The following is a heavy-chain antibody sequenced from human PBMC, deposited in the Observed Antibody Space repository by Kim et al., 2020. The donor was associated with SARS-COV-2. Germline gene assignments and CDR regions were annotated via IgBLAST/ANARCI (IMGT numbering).Heavy chain of an antibody. CDR1: GGSISSSSYY. Sequence: SVTLSLTCTVSGGSISSSSYYWGWIRQPPGQGLEWIGSNYYSGSTYYNPSLKSRVTISVDTSKNQFSLKLSSVTAADTAEYYCGSLNSNYYYGMDGCGQG. V-gene: IGHV4-39*01. J-gene: IGHJ6*01. CDR2: NYYSGST. D-gene: IGHD6-13*01. CDR3: GSLNSNYYYGMDG.